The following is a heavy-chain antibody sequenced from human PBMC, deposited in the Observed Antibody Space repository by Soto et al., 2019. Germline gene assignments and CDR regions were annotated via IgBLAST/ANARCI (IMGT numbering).Heavy chain of an antibody. Sequence: SETLSLTCAVYGGSFSGYYWSWIRQPPGKGLEWIGEINHSGSTNYNPSLKSRVTISVDTSKNQFSLKLSSVTAADTAVYYCARGGGYSYGFRYWGQGTLVTVSS. CDR3: ARGGGYSYGFRY. CDR2: INHSGST. J-gene: IGHJ4*02. V-gene: IGHV4-34*01. D-gene: IGHD5-18*01. CDR1: GGSFSGYY.